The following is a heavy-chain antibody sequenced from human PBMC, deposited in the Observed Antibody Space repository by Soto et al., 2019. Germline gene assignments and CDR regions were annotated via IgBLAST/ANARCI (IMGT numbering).Heavy chain of an antibody. CDR1: GVTFSSYA. V-gene: IGHV1-69*13. J-gene: IGHJ4*02. CDR3: ARRLAHFYFDY. CDR2: IIPIFGTA. Sequence: SVKVSCKASGVTFSSYAISWVGQAPLRGLEWMGGIIPIFGTANYAQKFQGRVTITADEPTSTAYMELSRLRSEDTAVYYCARRLAHFYFDYWGQGTLVTLSS.